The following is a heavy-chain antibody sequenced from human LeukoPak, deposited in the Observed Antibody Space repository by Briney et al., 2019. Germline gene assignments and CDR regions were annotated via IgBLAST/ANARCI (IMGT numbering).Heavy chain of an antibody. J-gene: IGHJ5*02. D-gene: IGHD1-26*01. CDR2: ISGKGDST. Sequence: GGSLRLSCAASGLTFKNYAMTWVRQAPGKGLEWVSTISGKGDSTYYADSVKGRFTISRDNSKNTLSLQMNSLRADDTAVYYCAKGGHFSCFDLWGQGTLVTVSS. CDR1: GLTFKNYA. V-gene: IGHV3-23*01. CDR3: AKGGHFSCFDL.